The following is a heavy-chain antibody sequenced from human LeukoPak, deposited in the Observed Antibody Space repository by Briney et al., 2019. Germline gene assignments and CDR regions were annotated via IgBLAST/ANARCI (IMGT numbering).Heavy chain of an antibody. Sequence: PSETLSLTCTVSGGSISSYYWSWIRQPPGKGLEWIGYIYYSGSTNYNPSLKSRVTISVDTPKNQFSLKLSSVTAADTAVYYCARTGPRQLIDYWGQGTLVTVSS. V-gene: IGHV4-59*01. CDR1: GGSISSYY. CDR3: ARTGPRQLIDY. CDR2: IYYSGST. J-gene: IGHJ4*02. D-gene: IGHD6-19*01.